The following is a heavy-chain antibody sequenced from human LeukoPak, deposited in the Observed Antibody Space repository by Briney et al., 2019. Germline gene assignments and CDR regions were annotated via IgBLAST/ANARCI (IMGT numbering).Heavy chain of an antibody. Sequence: ASETLSLTCTVSGGSISSYYWSWIRQPPGKGLEWIGYIYYSGSTNYNPSLKSRVTMSVDTSKNQFSLKLSSVTAADTAVYYCARGRYCSADICSGGDAFDIWGQGTMVSVSS. CDR3: ARGRYCSADICSGGDAFDI. J-gene: IGHJ3*02. D-gene: IGHD2-15*01. V-gene: IGHV4-59*12. CDR2: IYYSGST. CDR1: GGSISSYY.